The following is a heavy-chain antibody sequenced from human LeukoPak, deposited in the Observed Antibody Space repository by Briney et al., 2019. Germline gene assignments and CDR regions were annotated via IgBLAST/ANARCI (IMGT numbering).Heavy chain of an antibody. CDR1: GYIFTGYY. Sequence: ASVKVSCKASGYIFTGYYMHWVRQTPGQGREWMGWINPNSGGTNYAQKFQGRVTMTRDTSISTAYMELSRLRSDDTAVYYCARSGYSGYDSGGYWGQGTLVTVSS. V-gene: IGHV1-2*02. D-gene: IGHD5-12*01. J-gene: IGHJ4*02. CDR3: ARSGYSGYDSGGY. CDR2: INPNSGGT.